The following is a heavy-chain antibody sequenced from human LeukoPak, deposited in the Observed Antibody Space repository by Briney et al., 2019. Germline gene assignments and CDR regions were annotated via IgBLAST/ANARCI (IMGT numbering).Heavy chain of an antibody. CDR1: GGSVGGFY. Sequence: SETLSLTCTVSGGSVGGFYRTWIRQPPGGGMQWIGFIFSSGGTNYNPSLKSRVAISTDTSKNQVSLRVTSVTAADTAVYYCATGGAYTSGWYNIWGQGTLVSVSS. CDR2: IFSSGGT. D-gene: IGHD6-19*01. J-gene: IGHJ4*02. V-gene: IGHV4-4*09. CDR3: ATGGAYTSGWYNI.